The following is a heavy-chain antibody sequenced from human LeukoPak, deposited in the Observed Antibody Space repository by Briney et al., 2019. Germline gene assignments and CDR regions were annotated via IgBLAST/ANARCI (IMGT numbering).Heavy chain of an antibody. CDR2: ISYDGSNK. V-gene: IGHV3-30*18. J-gene: IGHJ4*02. CDR3: AKAEYGDLDY. CDR1: GFTFSSYG. D-gene: IGHD4-17*01. Sequence: GGSLRLSCAASGFTFSSYGMHWVRQAPGKGLEWVAVISYDGSNKYYADSVRGRFTISRDNSKNTLYLQMNSLRAEDTAVYYCAKAEYGDLDYWGQGTLVTVSS.